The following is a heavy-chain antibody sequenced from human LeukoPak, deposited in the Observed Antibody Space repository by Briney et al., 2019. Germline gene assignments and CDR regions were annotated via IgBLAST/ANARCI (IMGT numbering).Heavy chain of an antibody. CDR1: GGSISSYY. CDR2: IYYSGST. J-gene: IGHJ5*02. D-gene: IGHD2-8*01. CDR3: ARGYCTNGVCYRFDP. V-gene: IGHV4-59*01. Sequence: SETLSLTCTVSGGSISSYYWSWIRQPPGKGLEWLGYIYYSGSTNYNPSLKSRVTISVDTSKNQFSLKLSSVTAADTAVYYCARGYCTNGVCYRFDPWGQGTLVTVSS.